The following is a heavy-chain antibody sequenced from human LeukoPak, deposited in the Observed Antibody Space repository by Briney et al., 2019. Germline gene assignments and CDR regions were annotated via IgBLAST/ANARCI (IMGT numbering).Heavy chain of an antibody. D-gene: IGHD6-13*01. CDR1: GFTFSSYA. CDR3: AKTRPLDSSSWSHGDY. J-gene: IGHJ4*02. CDR2: ISGSGDST. V-gene: IGHV3-23*01. Sequence: GGSLRLSCAASGFTFSSYAMSWVHQAPGKGLEWVSAISGSGDSTYYGDSVKGRFTISRDNSKNTLYLQMNSLRAEDTAVYYCAKTRPLDSSSWSHGDYWGQGTLVTVSS.